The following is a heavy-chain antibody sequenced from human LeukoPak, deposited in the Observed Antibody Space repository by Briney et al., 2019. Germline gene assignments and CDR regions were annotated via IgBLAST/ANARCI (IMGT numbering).Heavy chain of an antibody. D-gene: IGHD2-15*01. CDR1: GFTFSTYG. J-gene: IGHJ4*02. CDR3: AGAYCSGGSCYSAYFDY. V-gene: IGHV3-33*01. Sequence: PGGSLRLSCAASGFTFSTYGIHWVRQAPGKGLEWVAVIWYDGSNKYYADSVKGRFTISRDNSKNTLYLQMNSLRAEDTAVYYCAGAYCSGGSCYSAYFDYWGQGTLVTVSS. CDR2: IWYDGSNK.